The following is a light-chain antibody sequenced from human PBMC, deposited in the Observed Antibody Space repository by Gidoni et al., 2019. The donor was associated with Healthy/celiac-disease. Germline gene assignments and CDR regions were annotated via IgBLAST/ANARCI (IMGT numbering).Light chain of an antibody. CDR1: QSISSW. Sequence: DIQMSQSPSTLSASVGDRVTITCRASQSISSWLAWYQQTPGKAPKLLIYKASSLESGVPARFSGSGSGTEFTLTISSLQPDDVATYYCQQYNSYSLTFGGGTKVEIK. J-gene: IGKJ4*01. CDR2: KAS. V-gene: IGKV1-5*03. CDR3: QQYNSYSLT.